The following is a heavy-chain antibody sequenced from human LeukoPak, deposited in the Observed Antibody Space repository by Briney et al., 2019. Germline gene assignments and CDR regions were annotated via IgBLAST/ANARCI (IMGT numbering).Heavy chain of an antibody. D-gene: IGHD3-22*01. CDR2: IWYDGSKK. CDR3: ARPHNYDSSGLDY. V-gene: IGHV3-33*01. J-gene: IGHJ4*02. CDR1: GFTFSSYG. Sequence: PGGSLRLSCAASGFTFSSYGMHWVRQAPGKGLEWVAVIWYDGSKKYYADSVKGRFTISRDNSKNTLYLQMNSLRAEDTAVYYCARPHNYDSSGLDYWGQGTLVIVSS.